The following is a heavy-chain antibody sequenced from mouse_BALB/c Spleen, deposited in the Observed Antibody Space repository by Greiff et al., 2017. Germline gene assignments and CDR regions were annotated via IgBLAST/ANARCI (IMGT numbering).Heavy chain of an antibody. D-gene: IGHD1-1*01. Sequence: VQLQESGAELMKPGASVKISCKATGYTFSSYWIEWVKQRPGHGLEWIGEILPGSGSTNYNEKFKGKATFTADTSSNTAYMQLSSLTSEDSAVYYCARPFHYYGSSSFAYWGQGTLVTVSA. CDR1: GYTFSSYW. V-gene: IGHV1-9*01. CDR2: ILPGSGST. J-gene: IGHJ3*01. CDR3: ARPFHYYGSSSFAY.